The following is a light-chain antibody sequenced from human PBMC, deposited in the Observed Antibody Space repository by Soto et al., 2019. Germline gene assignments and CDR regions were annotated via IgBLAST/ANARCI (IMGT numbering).Light chain of an antibody. Sequence: QAVVTQPPSASGTPGQRVTISCSGSSANIGSNTVHWYQQLPGTAPKLLIYSNNQRPSGVPDRFSGSKSGTSASLAISGLQSDDEADYYCAAWDDSLDGPMFGGGTQLTVL. CDR3: AAWDDSLDGPM. V-gene: IGLV1-44*01. CDR2: SNN. CDR1: SANIGSNT. J-gene: IGLJ3*02.